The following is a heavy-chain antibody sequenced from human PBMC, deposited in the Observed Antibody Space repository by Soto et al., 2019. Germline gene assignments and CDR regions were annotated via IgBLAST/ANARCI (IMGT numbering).Heavy chain of an antibody. Sequence: EVQLVESGGALVQPGGSLRLSCAASGFTFSSYWMHWVRQAPGEGLVWVSRIKTDGSSTSYADSVKGRFTICRDNAKNTMYLQMNSLRAEDTAVYYCASVGVGQYEFEYWGQGTLVTVSS. CDR3: ASVGVGQYEFEY. J-gene: IGHJ4*02. CDR1: GFTFSSYW. V-gene: IGHV3-74*01. CDR2: IKTDGSST. D-gene: IGHD2-21*01.